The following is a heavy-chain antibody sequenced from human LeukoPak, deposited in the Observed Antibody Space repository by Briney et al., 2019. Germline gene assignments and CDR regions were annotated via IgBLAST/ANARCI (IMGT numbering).Heavy chain of an antibody. V-gene: IGHV3-30*02. D-gene: IGHD3-3*01. CDR3: ARDPLIYYDFWSGDY. J-gene: IGHJ4*02. CDR2: IRYDGIKK. Sequence: GGSLRLSCAASGFIFSNFGMHWVRQSPAKGLEWVAFIRYDGIKKYYADSVKGRFTISRENFKSTLYLQMNSLRAEDTAVYYCARDPLIYYDFWSGDYWGQGTLVTVSS. CDR1: GFIFSNFG.